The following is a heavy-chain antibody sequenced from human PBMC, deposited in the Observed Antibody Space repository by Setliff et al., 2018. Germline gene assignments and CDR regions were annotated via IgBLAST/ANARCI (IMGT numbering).Heavy chain of an antibody. J-gene: IGHJ3*02. D-gene: IGHD3-22*01. V-gene: IGHV4-39*02. CDR3: ARPNYYDNTGFYDRRNDAFDI. CDR1: GFTFTSYA. Sequence: GSLRLSCAASGFTFTSYAMRWVRQPPGKGLEWVGSVHYTGSTDYNPSLRSRVAISVDTSRNHLSLKLSSVTAADTAVYFCARPNYYDNTGFYDRRNDAFDIWGQGTLVTVSS. CDR2: VHYTGST.